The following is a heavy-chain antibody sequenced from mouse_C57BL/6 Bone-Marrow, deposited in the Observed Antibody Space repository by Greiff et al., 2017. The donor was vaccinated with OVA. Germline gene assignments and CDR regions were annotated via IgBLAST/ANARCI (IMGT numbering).Heavy chain of an antibody. CDR3: AKTAYEYDPYWYFDV. CDR1: GYTFTDHT. J-gene: IGHJ1*03. D-gene: IGHD2-4*01. Sequence: VQLQQSDAELVKPGASVKISCKVSGYTFTDHTIHWMKQRPEQGLEWIGYIYPRDGSTKYNEKFKGKATLTADKSSSSAYMQLNSLTSEDSAVYFCAKTAYEYDPYWYFDVWGTGTTGTVSS. V-gene: IGHV1-78*01. CDR2: IYPRDGST.